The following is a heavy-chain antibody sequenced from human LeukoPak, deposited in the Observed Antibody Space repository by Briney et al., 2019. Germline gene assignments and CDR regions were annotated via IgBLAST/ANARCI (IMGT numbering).Heavy chain of an antibody. D-gene: IGHD2-2*01. Sequence: SETLSLTRTVSGGSLSSGAYYWSWIRQHPGKGLEWIGYIYYSGSSYYNPSLKSRVTISVDTSTNHFSLTLSSVTAADTAVYYCARGLPKDIVVVPAALWSDPWGQGTLVTVSS. J-gene: IGHJ5*02. CDR2: IYYSGSS. V-gene: IGHV4-31*03. CDR1: GGSLSSGAYY. CDR3: ARGLPKDIVVVPAALWSDP.